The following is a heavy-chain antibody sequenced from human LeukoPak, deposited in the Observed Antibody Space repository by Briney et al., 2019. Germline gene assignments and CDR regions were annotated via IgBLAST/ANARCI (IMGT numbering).Heavy chain of an antibody. CDR3: ARDMGYCSSTSCSKSHY. V-gene: IGHV1-18*04. D-gene: IGHD2-2*01. J-gene: IGHJ4*02. Sequence: ASVKVSCKASGYTFTSYGLTWVRQAPGQGLEWMGWISAYNGNTNYAQNLQDRVTMTTDTSTCTAYMELRGLRSDDTAVYYCARDMGYCSSTSCSKSHYWGQGTLVTVSS. CDR2: ISAYNGNT. CDR1: GYTFTSYG.